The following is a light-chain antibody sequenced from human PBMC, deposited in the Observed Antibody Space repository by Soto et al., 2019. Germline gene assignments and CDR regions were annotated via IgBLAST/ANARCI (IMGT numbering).Light chain of an antibody. V-gene: IGKV1-5*03. CDR1: QNIETW. J-gene: IGKJ1*01. CDR2: KAS. CDR3: QQYINRWT. Sequence: DIQMTQSPSTLSASVGDRVTITCRASQNIETWLAWYQQKPGKAPKLMIYKASSLEGGVPSRFSGSGSGTEFTLTISSLQPDDFATYYCQQYINRWTFGEGTKVDIK.